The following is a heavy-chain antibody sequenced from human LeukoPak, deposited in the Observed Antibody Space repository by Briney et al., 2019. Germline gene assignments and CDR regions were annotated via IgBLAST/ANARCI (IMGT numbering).Heavy chain of an antibody. V-gene: IGHV5-51*01. J-gene: IGHJ6*02. Sequence: GESLKISCKGSGYSFTSYWIGWVRQMPGKGLEWMGIFYPGDSDTRYSPSFQGQVTISADKSISTAYLQGSSLKASDTAMYYFRRSNYYYYYGMDVWGQGTTVTVSS. CDR2: FYPGDSDT. CDR3: RRSNYYYYYGMDV. CDR1: GYSFTSYW.